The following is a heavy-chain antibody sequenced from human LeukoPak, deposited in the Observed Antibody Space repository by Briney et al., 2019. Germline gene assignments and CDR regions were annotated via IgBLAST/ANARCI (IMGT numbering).Heavy chain of an antibody. J-gene: IGHJ4*02. CDR3: ARDGVYSSGWYVDY. CDR2: INPNSGGT. CDR1: GYTFTGYY. D-gene: IGHD6-19*01. V-gene: IGHV1-2*02. Sequence: ASVKVSCKASGYTFTGYYMHWVRLAPGQGLEWMGWINPNSGGTNYAQKFQGRVTMTRDTSISTAYMELSRLRSDDTAVYYCARDGVYSSGWYVDYWGQGTLVTVSS.